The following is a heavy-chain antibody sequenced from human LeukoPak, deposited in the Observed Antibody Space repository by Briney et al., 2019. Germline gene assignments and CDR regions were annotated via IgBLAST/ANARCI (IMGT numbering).Heavy chain of an antibody. D-gene: IGHD3-22*01. CDR3: AKEIGVYDSSGYSVDY. Sequence: GGSLRLSCVASGFTVSRNYMNWVRQAPGKGLEWVSIIYSGGRTYYADSVKGRFTISRDNSKNTLYLQMNSLRAEDTAVYYCAKEIGVYDSSGYSVDYWGQGTLVTVSS. V-gene: IGHV3-66*01. CDR1: GFTVSRNY. J-gene: IGHJ4*02. CDR2: IYSGGRT.